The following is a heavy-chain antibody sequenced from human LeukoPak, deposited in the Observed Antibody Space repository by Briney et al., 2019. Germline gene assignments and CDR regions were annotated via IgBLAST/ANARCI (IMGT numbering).Heavy chain of an antibody. CDR2: ISWNSGSI. D-gene: IGHD1-26*01. Sequence: GRSLRLSCAASGFTFDDYAMHWVRQAPGKGLEWVSSISWNSGSIGYADSVKGRFTISRDNAKNSLYLQMNSLRAEDTALYYCAKDIGGSYYFNAFDIWGQGTMVTVSS. CDR1: GFTFDDYA. CDR3: AKDIGGSYYFNAFDI. V-gene: IGHV3-9*01. J-gene: IGHJ3*02.